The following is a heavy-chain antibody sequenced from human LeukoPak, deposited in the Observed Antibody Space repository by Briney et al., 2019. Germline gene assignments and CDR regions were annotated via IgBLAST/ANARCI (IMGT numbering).Heavy chain of an antibody. Sequence: PSQTLSLTCTVSGGSISSGSYYWSWIRQPAGKGLEWIGRIYTSGSTNYNPSLKTRVTISLDTSKNQFSLKLSSVTAADTAVYYCARDQYYSTKGGFDYWGQGTLVTVSS. CDR1: GGSISSGSYY. J-gene: IGHJ4*02. D-gene: IGHD3-10*01. CDR3: ARDQYYSTKGGFDY. V-gene: IGHV4-61*02. CDR2: IYTSGST.